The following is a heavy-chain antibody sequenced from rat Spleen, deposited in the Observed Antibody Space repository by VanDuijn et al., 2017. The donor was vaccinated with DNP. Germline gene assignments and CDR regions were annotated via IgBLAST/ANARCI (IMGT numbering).Heavy chain of an antibody. J-gene: IGHJ2*01. Sequence: EVQLVESGGGLVQPGRSLKLSCVVSGFTFNNYWMSWIRQAPGKGLEWVASITNTGGSIYYPDSVKGRFTISRDNAQNTLYLQMNSLRSEDTATYYCTRGISIAAISTFDYWSQGVMVTVSS. D-gene: IGHD1-2*01. CDR2: ITNTGGSI. V-gene: IGHV5-31*01. CDR3: TRGISIAAISTFDY. CDR1: GFTFNNYW.